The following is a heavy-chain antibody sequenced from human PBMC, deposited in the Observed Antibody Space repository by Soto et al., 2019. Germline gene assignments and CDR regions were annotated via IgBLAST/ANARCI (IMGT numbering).Heavy chain of an antibody. D-gene: IGHD2-15*01. CDR3: AKFVRSCGGTTCYTRADV. J-gene: IGHJ6*02. CDR1: GGSISSGDYY. V-gene: IGHV4-30-4*02. Sequence: PSETLSLTCTVSGGSISSGDYYWSWIRQPPGKGLEWIGYIYYSGSTYYNPSLKSRVTISVDTSKNQFSLRLRSVIVADTAVYHCAKFVRSCGGTTCYTRADVWGQGTTVTVSS. CDR2: IYYSGST.